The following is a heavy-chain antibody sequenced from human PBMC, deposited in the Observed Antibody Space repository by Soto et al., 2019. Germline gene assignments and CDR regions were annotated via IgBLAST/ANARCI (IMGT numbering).Heavy chain of an antibody. D-gene: IGHD5-18*01. V-gene: IGHV4-30-4*01. CDR1: GGSISSGDYY. CDR3: ARAGGYSYGQHWYFDL. J-gene: IGHJ2*01. CDR2: IYYSGST. Sequence: QVQLQESGPGLVKPSQTLSLTCTVSGGSISSGDYYWSWIRQPPGKGLEWIGYIYYSGSTYYNPSLEGRVTISVGTSKNQFSLKLSSVTAADTAGYYCARAGGYSYGQHWYFDLWGRGTLVTVSS.